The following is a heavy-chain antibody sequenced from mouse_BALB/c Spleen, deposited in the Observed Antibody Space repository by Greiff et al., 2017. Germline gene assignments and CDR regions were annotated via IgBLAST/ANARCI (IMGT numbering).Heavy chain of an antibody. CDR2: IRNKANGYTT. D-gene: IGHD1-1*01. Sequence: EVHLVESGGGLVQPGGSLRLSCATSGFTFTDYYMSWVRQPPGKALEWLGFIRNKANGYTTEYSASVKGRFTISRDNSQSILYLQMNTLRAEDSATYYCARGIYYYGSSYWYFDVWGAGTTVTVSS. J-gene: IGHJ1*01. CDR1: GFTFTDYY. V-gene: IGHV7-3*02. CDR3: ARGIYYYGSSYWYFDV.